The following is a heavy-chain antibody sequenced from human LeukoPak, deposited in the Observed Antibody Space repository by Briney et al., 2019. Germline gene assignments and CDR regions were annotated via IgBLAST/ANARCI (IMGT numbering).Heavy chain of an antibody. CDR2: ISSSSSTI. CDR3: ARGYSSSWFDFDY. J-gene: IGHJ4*02. V-gene: IGHV3-48*01. D-gene: IGHD6-13*01. Sequence: PGGSLRLSCAASGFTFSSYSMNWVRQAQGKGLEWVSYISSSSSTIYCADSVKGRFTIARDNAKNSLYLQMNSLRAEDTAVYYCARGYSSSWFDFDYWGQGTLVTVSS. CDR1: GFTFSSYS.